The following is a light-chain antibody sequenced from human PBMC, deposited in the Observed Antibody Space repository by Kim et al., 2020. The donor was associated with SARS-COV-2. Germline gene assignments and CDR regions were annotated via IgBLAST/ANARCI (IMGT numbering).Light chain of an antibody. J-gene: IGKJ1*01. Sequence: TPGERATLSCRASQSIRSNYIAWYQQKRGQAPRVLIYGASTRATGIPDRFSGSGSGTDFTLTVSRLEPEDSAVYYCHQYVYSPWTFGQGTKVDIK. V-gene: IGKV3-20*01. CDR2: GAS. CDR1: QSIRSNY. CDR3: HQYVYSPWT.